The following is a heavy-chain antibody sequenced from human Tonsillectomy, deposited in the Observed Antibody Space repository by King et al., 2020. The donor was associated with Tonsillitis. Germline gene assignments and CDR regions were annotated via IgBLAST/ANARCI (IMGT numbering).Heavy chain of an antibody. V-gene: IGHV4-59*01. CDR3: AGAGDYYDRSGYYGSYYFDY. Sequence: QLQESGPGLVKPSETLSLTCTVSGGSISSYYWSWIRQPPGKGLEWIGDIYYSGITNYNPSLKSRVTISVDTYKNQFSLKLSSVTAADTAVYYCAGAGDYYDRSGYYGSYYFDYWGQGTLVTVSS. CDR1: GGSISSYY. J-gene: IGHJ4*02. D-gene: IGHD3-22*01. CDR2: IYYSGIT.